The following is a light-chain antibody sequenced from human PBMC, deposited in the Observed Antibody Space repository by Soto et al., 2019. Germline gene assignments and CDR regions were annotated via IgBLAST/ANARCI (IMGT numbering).Light chain of an antibody. V-gene: IGKV1-5*01. CDR3: QQYNSYPLT. J-gene: IGKJ4*01. CDR1: QGITSW. CDR2: DAS. Sequence: DVQMTQSPSSVSASVGDRVTISCRASQGITSWLAWYQQKPGKAPKLLIYDASSLESGVPSRFSGSGSGAEFTLTISSLQPDDFATYYCQQYNSYPLTFGGGTKVDIK.